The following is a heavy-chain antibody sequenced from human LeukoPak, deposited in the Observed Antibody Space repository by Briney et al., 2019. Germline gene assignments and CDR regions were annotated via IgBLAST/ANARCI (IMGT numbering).Heavy chain of an antibody. CDR2: IYYTCAT. V-gene: IGHV4-59*01. Sequence: SETLSLTCTVSGGSISSYYWSWIRLPPGKGLEWIGYIYYTCATYYNPSLKSRVTISLDTSKNQFSLKLSSVTAADAAVYYCARAGYSYGTGYYFDYWGQGALVTVSS. CDR1: GGSISSYY. CDR3: ARAGYSYGTGYYFDY. D-gene: IGHD5-18*01. J-gene: IGHJ4*02.